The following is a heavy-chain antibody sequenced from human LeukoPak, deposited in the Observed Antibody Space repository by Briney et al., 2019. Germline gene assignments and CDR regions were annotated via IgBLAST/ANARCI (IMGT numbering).Heavy chain of an antibody. CDR3: ARDPPDYYGSGTEFGFDP. CDR1: GYTFTGYY. V-gene: IGHV1-2*02. D-gene: IGHD3-10*01. CDR2: INPNSGGT. Sequence: ASVTVSCKASGYTFTGYYMHWVRQAPGQGLEWMGWINPNSGGTNYAQKFQGRVTMTRDTSISTAYMELSRLRSDDTAVYYCARDPPDYYGSGTEFGFDPWGQGTLVTVSS. J-gene: IGHJ5*02.